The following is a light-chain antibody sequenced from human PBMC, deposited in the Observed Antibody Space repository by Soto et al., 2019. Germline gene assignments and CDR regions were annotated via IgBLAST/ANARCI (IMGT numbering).Light chain of an antibody. CDR3: HQDGSAPRT. Sequence: EIVLTQSPGTLSLSPGERATLACRASQSVSNSYLAWYQQKPGQAPRLLIYAASTRATGIPERFSGSGSGTDFPLSSNRLEPEEFAVYHCHQDGSAPRTFGQGTQVESK. J-gene: IGKJ1*01. V-gene: IGKV3-20*01. CDR1: QSVSNSY. CDR2: AAS.